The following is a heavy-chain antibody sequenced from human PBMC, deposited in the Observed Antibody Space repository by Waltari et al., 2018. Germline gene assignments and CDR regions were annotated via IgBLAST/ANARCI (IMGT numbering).Heavy chain of an antibody. CDR2: INPKKGDT. CDR1: GYTFTDYH. CDR3: ARDPGPIVGAPDF. D-gene: IGHD1-26*01. Sequence: QVQLVQSGTEVKKPGASVRVSCQASGYTFTDYHLHWVRQTPGQGFAWMGEINPKKGDTGYEQNFLGRVTMTRDTSINTADMDLRGLRSDDAAVYFCARDPGPIVGAPDFWGQGTLVTVSS. V-gene: IGHV1-2*02. J-gene: IGHJ4*02.